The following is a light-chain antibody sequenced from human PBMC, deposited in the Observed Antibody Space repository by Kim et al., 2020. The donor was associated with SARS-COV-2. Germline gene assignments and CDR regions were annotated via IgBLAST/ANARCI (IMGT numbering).Light chain of an antibody. CDR2: STN. J-gene: IGLJ3*02. CDR3: VLYMTSGHWL. Sequence: QTVVTQEPSFSVSPGGTVTLTCGLTSGSVYTSYYPSWYQQTPGQAPRTLIYSTNTRSSGVPDRFSGSILGNKAALTITGAQADDESDYYCVLYMTSGHWLFGGGTQLTVL. V-gene: IGLV8-61*01. CDR1: SGSVYTSYY.